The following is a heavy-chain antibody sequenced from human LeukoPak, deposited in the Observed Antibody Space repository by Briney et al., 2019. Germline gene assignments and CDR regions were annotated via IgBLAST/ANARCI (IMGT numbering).Heavy chain of an antibody. J-gene: IGHJ4*02. CDR2: IIPILGIA. CDR3: ARESQGGFGVTSFDY. CDR1: GGTFSSYA. Sequence: GASVKVSCKASGGTFSSYAISWVRQAPGQGLEWMGRIIPILGIANYAQKFQGRVTITADKSTSTAYMELSSLRSEDTAVYYCARESQGGFGVTSFDYWGQGTLVTVSS. V-gene: IGHV1-69*04. D-gene: IGHD3-10*01.